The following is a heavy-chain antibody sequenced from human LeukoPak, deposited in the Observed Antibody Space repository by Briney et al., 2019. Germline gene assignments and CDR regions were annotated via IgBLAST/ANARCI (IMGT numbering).Heavy chain of an antibody. Sequence: ASVKVSCKVSGYTLTELSMHWVRQAPGKGLEWVGGFDPEDGETIYAQKFQGRVTMTEDTSKDTAYMELSSLRSEDTAVYYCATFPKVSRYYYYMDVWGKGTTVTVSS. D-gene: IGHD4-11*01. CDR1: GYTLTELS. CDR2: FDPEDGET. V-gene: IGHV1-24*01. J-gene: IGHJ6*03. CDR3: ATFPKVSRYYYYMDV.